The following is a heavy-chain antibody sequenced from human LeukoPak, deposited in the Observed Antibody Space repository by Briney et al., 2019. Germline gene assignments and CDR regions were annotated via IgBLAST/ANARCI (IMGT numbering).Heavy chain of an antibody. Sequence: PGGSLRLSCAASGFTFSSYAMSWVRQAPGKGLEWVSSINDSGDSTYYADSVKGRSTISRDNSKNTLYLLMNNLRAEDTAIFYCATAYCSSTSCPTWGQGTLVTVSS. CDR2: INDSGDST. D-gene: IGHD2-2*01. CDR3: ATAYCSSTSCPT. CDR1: GFTFSSYA. V-gene: IGHV3-23*01. J-gene: IGHJ5*02.